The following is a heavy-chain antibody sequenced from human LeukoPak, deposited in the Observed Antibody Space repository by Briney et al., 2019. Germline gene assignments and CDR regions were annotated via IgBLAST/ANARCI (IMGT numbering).Heavy chain of an antibody. CDR3: AIARIGDYVWGSYRPQGFGY. CDR2: ISYSGTT. V-gene: IGHV4-61*01. CDR1: GGSVSSGRYY. J-gene: IGHJ4*02. Sequence: SETLSLTCTVSGGSVSSGRYYWSWIRQPPGEGLECIGYISYSGTTNYNPSLKSRVTISVDTSSNQFSLNLSSVTAADTAVYYCAIARIGDYVWGSYRPQGFGYWGQGTLVTVSS. D-gene: IGHD3-16*02.